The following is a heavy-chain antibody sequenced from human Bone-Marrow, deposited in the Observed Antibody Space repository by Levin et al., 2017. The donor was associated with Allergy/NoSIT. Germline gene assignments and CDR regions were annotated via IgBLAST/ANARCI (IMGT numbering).Heavy chain of an antibody. Sequence: LSLTCAASGFTFTNAWMTWVRQAPGKGLEWVGHIKSKVNGGTTDYAAPVRGRCTISRDDSKKMVYLQMNSLKVEDTAVYHCTKDVPFTGGGALRYWGQGALVTVSS. CDR3: TKDVPFTGGGALRY. V-gene: IGHV3-15*01. D-gene: IGHD3-16*01. CDR1: GFTFTNAW. CDR2: IKSKVNGGTT. J-gene: IGHJ4*02.